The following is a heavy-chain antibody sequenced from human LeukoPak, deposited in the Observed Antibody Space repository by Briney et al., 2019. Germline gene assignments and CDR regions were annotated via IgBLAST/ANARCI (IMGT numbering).Heavy chain of an antibody. J-gene: IGHJ4*02. D-gene: IGHD6-13*01. V-gene: IGHV3-33*01. CDR3: ARGGSTTWRIGYYFDY. CDR2: IWYDGSNK. Sequence: GRSLRLSCAASGFTFSTYGMHWVRQAPGKGLEWVAVIWYDGSNKYYADSVRGRFTISRDNFKITLYLQMNSLRAEDTAVYYCARGGSTTWRIGYYFDYWGQGALVTVSS. CDR1: GFTFSTYG.